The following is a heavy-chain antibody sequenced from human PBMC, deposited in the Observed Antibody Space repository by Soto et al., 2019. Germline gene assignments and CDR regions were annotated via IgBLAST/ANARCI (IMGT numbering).Heavy chain of an antibody. CDR3: ARDRPTSSIRARDYYYAMDV. D-gene: IGHD6-6*01. J-gene: IGHJ6*02. V-gene: IGHV1-18*01. CDR1: GYSFITYG. CDR2: ISTYNGNT. Sequence: QVQLVQSGAEVKKPGASVKVSCKASGYSFITYGISWVRQAPGQGLEWMGWISTYNGNTKYAQKLQGRGTMTTDTSTTTGYMELRSLRSDDTAVYYCARDRPTSSIRARDYYYAMDVWGQGTTVTVSS.